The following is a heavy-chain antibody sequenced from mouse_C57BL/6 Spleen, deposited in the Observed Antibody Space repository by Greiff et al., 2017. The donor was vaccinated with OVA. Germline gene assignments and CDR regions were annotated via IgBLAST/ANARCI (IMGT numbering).Heavy chain of an antibody. V-gene: IGHV1-52*01. Sequence: QVQLQQPGAELVRPGSSVKLSCKASGYTFTSYWMHWVKQRPIQGLEWIGNIDPSDSETHYNQKFKDKATLTVDKSSSTAYMQLSILTSEDSAVYYCARGDYDGAWFAYWGQGTLVTVSA. CDR3: ARGDYDGAWFAY. CDR1: GYTFTSYW. J-gene: IGHJ3*01. CDR2: IDPSDSET. D-gene: IGHD2-4*01.